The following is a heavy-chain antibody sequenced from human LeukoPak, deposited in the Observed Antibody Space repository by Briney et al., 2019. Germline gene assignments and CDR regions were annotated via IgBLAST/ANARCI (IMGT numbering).Heavy chain of an antibody. V-gene: IGHV3-23*01. CDR2: ISGSGGST. Sequence: PGGSLRLSCAASGFTVGSNTMSWVRQAPVQGLEWVSAISGSGGSTYYADSVKGRFTISRDNSKNTLYLQMNSLRVEDTAVYYCAKLCREYCFSTTCPNWIDPWGQGTLVTVSS. D-gene: IGHD2-2*01. CDR1: GFTVGSNT. J-gene: IGHJ5*02. CDR3: AKLCREYCFSTTCPNWIDP.